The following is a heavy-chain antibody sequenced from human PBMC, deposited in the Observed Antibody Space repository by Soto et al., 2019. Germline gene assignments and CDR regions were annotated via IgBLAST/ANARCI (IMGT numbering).Heavy chain of an antibody. V-gene: IGHV3-23*01. CDR2: ISGSGGST. Sequence: EVQLLESGGGLVQPGGSLRLFCAASGFTFSSYAMSWVRQAPGKGLEWVSAISGSGGSTYYADSVKGRFTISRDNSKNSLYLQMNSLRAEDTAVYYCAKGGIAAADEPGPLDYWGQGTLVTVSS. CDR3: AKGGIAAADEPGPLDY. D-gene: IGHD6-13*01. CDR1: GFTFSSYA. J-gene: IGHJ4*02.